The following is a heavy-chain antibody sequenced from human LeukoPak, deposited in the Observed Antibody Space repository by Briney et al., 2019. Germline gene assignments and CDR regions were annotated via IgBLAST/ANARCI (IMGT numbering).Heavy chain of an antibody. Sequence: PGGSLRLSCAGSGFTFSSYWMHWVRQAPGKGLIWVSRINSDGGSATYADSVKGRFTMSRDNAKNTLYLQMNSLKAEDTAIYYCAREGDSSGYDALDIWGQGTMVTVSS. V-gene: IGHV3-74*01. CDR1: GFTFSSYW. CDR3: AREGDSSGYDALDI. CDR2: INSDGGSA. D-gene: IGHD3-22*01. J-gene: IGHJ3*02.